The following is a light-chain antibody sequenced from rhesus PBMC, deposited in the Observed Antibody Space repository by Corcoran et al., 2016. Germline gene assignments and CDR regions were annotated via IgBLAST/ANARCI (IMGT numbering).Light chain of an antibody. J-gene: IGKJ1*01. CDR3: QQYKSAPT. CDR1: QGISSW. V-gene: IGKV1-21*01. Sequence: DIQMTQSPSSLSASVGDRVTITCRASQGISSWLAWYQQKPGKAHKVLIYKASSLQSGVPSRLSGSGYGTDFTFCINRLQPEDFATYYCQQYKSAPTFGQGTKVEI. CDR2: KAS.